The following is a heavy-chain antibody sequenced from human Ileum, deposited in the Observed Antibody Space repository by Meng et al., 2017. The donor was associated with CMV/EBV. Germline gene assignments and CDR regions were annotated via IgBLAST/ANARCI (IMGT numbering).Heavy chain of an antibody. CDR3: ARDILPGGGDIFGVIYGMDV. V-gene: IGHV3-30*04. J-gene: IGHJ6*02. D-gene: IGHD3-3*02. Sequence: GESLKISCAASGFTLNKYAMHWVRQAPGKGLEWVAVIWYDGSRTYYADSVKGRFTISRDNSKNTLYLQMNSLRPEDTAVYYCARDILPGGGDIFGVIYGMDVWGQGTMVTVSS. CDR2: IWYDGSRT. CDR1: GFTLNKYA.